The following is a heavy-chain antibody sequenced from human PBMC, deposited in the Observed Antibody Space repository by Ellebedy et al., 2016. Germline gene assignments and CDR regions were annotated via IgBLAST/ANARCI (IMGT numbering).Heavy chain of an antibody. D-gene: IGHD3-3*01. Sequence: SLKISXAASGFTFDDYSMHWVRQPPGKGLEWVSGISWNSGIIDYGDSVKGRFTISRDNAKKSLYLQMNSLRADDTALYYCAKGTGRFLEWLSTHPFDFWGQGIQVTVSS. CDR2: ISWNSGII. V-gene: IGHV3-9*01. CDR3: AKGTGRFLEWLSTHPFDF. CDR1: GFTFDDYS. J-gene: IGHJ4*02.